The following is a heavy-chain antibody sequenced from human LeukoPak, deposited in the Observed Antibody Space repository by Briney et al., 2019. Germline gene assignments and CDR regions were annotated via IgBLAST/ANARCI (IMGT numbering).Heavy chain of an antibody. Sequence: SVKVSCKASGGTFSSYATSWVRQAPGQGLEWMGGIIPIFGTANYAQKFQGRVTITTDESTSTAYMELSSLRSEDTAVYYCAREGLEYDRTESDYWGQGTLVTVSS. CDR2: IIPIFGTA. CDR1: GGTFSSYA. CDR3: AREGLEYDRTESDY. J-gene: IGHJ4*02. D-gene: IGHD3-22*01. V-gene: IGHV1-69*05.